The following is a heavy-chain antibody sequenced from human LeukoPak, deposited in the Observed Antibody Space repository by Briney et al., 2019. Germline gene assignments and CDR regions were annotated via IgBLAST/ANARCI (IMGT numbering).Heavy chain of an antibody. Sequence: GGSLRLSCAASGFTVSSNYMSWVRQAPGKGLEWVSAISGSGGSTYYADSVKGRFTISRDNSKNTLYLQMNSLRAEDTAVYYCAKDPHIVVVRNWFDPWGQGTLVTVSS. J-gene: IGHJ5*02. CDR1: GFTVSSNY. V-gene: IGHV3-23*01. CDR2: ISGSGGST. CDR3: AKDPHIVVVRNWFDP. D-gene: IGHD2-15*01.